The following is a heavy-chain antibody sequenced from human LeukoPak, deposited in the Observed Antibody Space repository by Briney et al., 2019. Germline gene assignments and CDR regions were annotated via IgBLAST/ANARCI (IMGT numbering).Heavy chain of an antibody. CDR2: IRGSGGTT. CDR1: GFTFSSYA. Sequence: GGSLRLSCAASGFTFSSYAMSWVRQAPGKGLEWVSAIRGSGGTTYYADSVKGRFTTSRDNSRNTLYLQMNSLRAEDTAVYYCAKATDWGVISYFDYWGQGTMVTVSS. CDR3: AKATDWGVISYFDY. V-gene: IGHV3-23*01. D-gene: IGHD3-10*01. J-gene: IGHJ4*02.